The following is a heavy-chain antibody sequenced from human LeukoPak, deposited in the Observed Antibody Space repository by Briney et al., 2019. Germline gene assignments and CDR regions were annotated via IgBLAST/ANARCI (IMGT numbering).Heavy chain of an antibody. CDR3: AISLDSGGGTTFDY. V-gene: IGHV1-2*02. D-gene: IGHD6-13*01. CDR2: NNPNSGGT. J-gene: IGHJ4*02. CDR1: GYTFTGYY. Sequence: ASVTVSCKASGYTFTGYYMHLVRQAPGHPREGPGGNNPNSGGTKYAQKFKGRVTLSRDTSKSTSYLKLSSLTSDDTAVFYCAISLDSGGGTTFDYWGQGSLVTVSS.